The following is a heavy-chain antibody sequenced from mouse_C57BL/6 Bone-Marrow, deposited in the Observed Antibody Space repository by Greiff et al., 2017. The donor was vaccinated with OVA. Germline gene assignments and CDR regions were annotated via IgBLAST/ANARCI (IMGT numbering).Heavy chain of an antibody. CDR3: ARRVYYDYDGSY. V-gene: IGHV1-61*01. CDR2: IYPSDSET. D-gene: IGHD2-4*01. CDR1: GYTFTSYW. Sequence: QVQLQQSGAELVRPGSSVKLSCKASGYTFTSYWMDWVKQRPGQGLEWIGNIYPSDSETHYNQKFKDKATLTVDKSSSTAYMQLSSLTSEDSAVYYCARRVYYDYDGSYWGQGTTLTVSS. J-gene: IGHJ2*01.